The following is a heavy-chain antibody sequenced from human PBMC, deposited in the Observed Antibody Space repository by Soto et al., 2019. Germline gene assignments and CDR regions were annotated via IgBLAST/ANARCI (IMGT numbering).Heavy chain of an antibody. CDR3: ARVLYCSSTSCELQNWFDP. Sequence: SETLSLTCAVSGGSISSGNWWSWVRQPPGKGLEWIGEIYHSGSTNYNPSLKSRVTMSVDTSKNQFSLKLSSVPAADTAVYYCARVLYCSSTSCELQNWFDPWGQGILVTVSS. V-gene: IGHV4-4*02. J-gene: IGHJ5*02. CDR2: IYHSGST. D-gene: IGHD2-2*01. CDR1: GGSISSGNW.